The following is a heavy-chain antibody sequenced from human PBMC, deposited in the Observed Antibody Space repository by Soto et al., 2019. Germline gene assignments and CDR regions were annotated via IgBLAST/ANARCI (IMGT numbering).Heavy chain of an antibody. CDR3: ARDIQLERRGWFDP. D-gene: IGHD1-1*01. CDR1: GGTFSSYA. J-gene: IGHJ5*02. Sequence: ASVKVSCKASGGTFSSYAISWVRQAPGQGLEWMGGIIPIFGTANYAQKFQGRVTITADESTSTAYMELSSLRSEDTAVYYCARDIQLERRGWFDPWGQGTLVTVSS. V-gene: IGHV1-69*13. CDR2: IIPIFGTA.